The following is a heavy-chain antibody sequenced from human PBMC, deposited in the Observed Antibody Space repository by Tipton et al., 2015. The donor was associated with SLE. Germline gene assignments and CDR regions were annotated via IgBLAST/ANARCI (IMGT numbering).Heavy chain of an antibody. CDR2: IKSKSDAGTT. J-gene: IGHJ4*02. D-gene: IGHD2-15*01. V-gene: IGHV3-15*07. CDR1: GFTFSHAW. Sequence: SLRLSCVASGFTFSHAWMSWVRQAPGKGLEWVGRIKSKSDAGTTDYAAPVKGRFIVSRDDSKNTLYLQMNSLKNEDTAVYYCTTEGWFDYWGQGTLVTVSS. CDR3: TTEGWFDY.